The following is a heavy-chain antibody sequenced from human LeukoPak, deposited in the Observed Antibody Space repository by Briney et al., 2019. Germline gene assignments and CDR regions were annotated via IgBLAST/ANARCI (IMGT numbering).Heavy chain of an antibody. CDR1: GYTFTGYY. CDR2: INPNSGGT. D-gene: IGHD2-8*01. Sequence: ASVKVSCKASGYTFTGYYMHWVRQAPGQGLEWMGWINPNSGGTNYAQKFQGRVTMTRDTSISTAYMELSRLRSDDTAVYYCARDNGGGSMYYYYYMDVWGKGTTVTVSS. J-gene: IGHJ6*03. CDR3: ARDNGGGSMYYYYYMDV. V-gene: IGHV1-2*02.